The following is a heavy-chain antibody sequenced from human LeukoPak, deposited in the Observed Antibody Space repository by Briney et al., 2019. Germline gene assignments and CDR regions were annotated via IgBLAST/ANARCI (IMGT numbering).Heavy chain of an antibody. CDR3: ARVGYSSGWSHFDL. CDR1: GGSISSHY. J-gene: IGHJ2*01. CDR2: IFYSGST. V-gene: IGHV4-59*11. Sequence: SETLSLTYTVSGGSISSHYWSWIRQPPGKGLEWIAYIFYSGSTNYNPSLKNRVTISVDTSKNQFSLKLSSVTAADTAVYYCARVGYSSGWSHFDLWGRGTLVTVSS. D-gene: IGHD6-19*01.